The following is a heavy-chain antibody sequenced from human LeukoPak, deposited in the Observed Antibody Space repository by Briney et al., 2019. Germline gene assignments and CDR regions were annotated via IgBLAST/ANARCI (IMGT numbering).Heavy chain of an antibody. CDR2: IYYSGST. D-gene: IGHD6-13*01. J-gene: IGHJ4*02. Sequence: SETLSLTCTVSGGSISSSSYYWGWIHQPPGKGLEWIGSIYYSGSTYYNPSLKSRVTISVDTSKNQFSLKLSSVTAADTAVYYCASQGRIAAAGNHYFDYWGQGTLVTVSS. V-gene: IGHV4-39*07. CDR3: ASQGRIAAAGNHYFDY. CDR1: GGSISSSSYY.